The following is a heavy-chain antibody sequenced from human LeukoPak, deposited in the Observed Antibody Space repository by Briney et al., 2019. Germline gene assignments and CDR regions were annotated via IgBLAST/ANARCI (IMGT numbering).Heavy chain of an antibody. CDR3: AIAHYYGSGSYYRLDY. J-gene: IGHJ4*02. CDR2: LNQSGRT. V-gene: IGHV4-34*01. Sequence: SETLSLPRAVYAAFFRGFYPTWLCHPPGHRLPCIGELNQSGRTNYKPSLKGLGTISVDTSKNQFSLKLSSFTTAGTPLYCCAIAHYYGSGSYYRLDYWGQGTLVTVSS. CDR1: AAFFRGFY. D-gene: IGHD3-10*01.